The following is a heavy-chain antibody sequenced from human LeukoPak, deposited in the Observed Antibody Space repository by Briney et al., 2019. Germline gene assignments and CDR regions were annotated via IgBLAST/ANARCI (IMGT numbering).Heavy chain of an antibody. CDR3: ARDLVLRHSSSWYGAEYFQH. CDR2: IYSGGST. Sequence: GSLQLSFAASGFPFSSYAMSWVRPAPGKGLEWVSVIYSGGSTYYADSVKGRFTISRDNSKNTLYLQMNSLRAEDTAVYYCARDLVLRHSSSWYGAEYFQHWGQGTLVTVSS. CDR1: GFPFSSYA. J-gene: IGHJ1*01. V-gene: IGHV3-66*01. D-gene: IGHD6-13*01.